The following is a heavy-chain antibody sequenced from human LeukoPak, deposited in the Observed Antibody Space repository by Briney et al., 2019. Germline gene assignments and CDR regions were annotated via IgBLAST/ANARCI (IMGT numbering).Heavy chain of an antibody. J-gene: IGHJ4*02. Sequence: GGSLRLSCAASGVTFSSYWMSWVRQAPGKGLEWVANIKQDGSEKYYVDSVKGRFTISRDNAKNTLYLQMNHLRAEDTAVFYCARDDSYNVYDPDFHIWGQGTLVTVSS. D-gene: IGHD5/OR15-5a*01. CDR1: GVTFSSYW. V-gene: IGHV3-7*04. CDR2: IKQDGSEK. CDR3: ARDDSYNVYDPDFHI.